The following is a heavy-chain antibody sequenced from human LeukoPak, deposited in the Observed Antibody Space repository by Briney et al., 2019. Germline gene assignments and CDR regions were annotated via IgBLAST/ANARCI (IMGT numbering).Heavy chain of an antibody. CDR3: ARDIPGVNVY. V-gene: IGHV3-53*01. CDR2: SYSDGRT. J-gene: IGHJ4*02. Sequence: GGSLRLSCAASGFTVSGTYMSWVRQAPGKGLKWVSISYSDGRTYYADSVKGRFTISRDNSTNTLYLQMNSLRAEDTAVYYCARDIPGVNVYWGQGTLVTVSS. D-gene: IGHD3-10*01. CDR1: GFTVSGTY.